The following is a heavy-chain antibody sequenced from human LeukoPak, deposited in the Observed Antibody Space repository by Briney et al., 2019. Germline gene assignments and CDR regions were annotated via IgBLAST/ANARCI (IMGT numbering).Heavy chain of an antibody. CDR2: ISYDGSNK. J-gene: IGHJ6*02. CDR1: GFTFSSHN. CDR3: ARDSYGMDV. Sequence: PGGSLRLSCAASGFTFSSHNMNWVRQAPGKGLEWVAVISYDGSNKYYADSVKGRFTISRDNSKNTLYLQMNSLRAEDTAVYYCARDSYGMDVWGQGTTVTVSS. V-gene: IGHV3-30-3*01.